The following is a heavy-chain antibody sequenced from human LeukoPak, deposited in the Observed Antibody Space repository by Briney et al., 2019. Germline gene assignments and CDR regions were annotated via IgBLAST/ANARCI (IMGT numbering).Heavy chain of an antibody. CDR1: GYTFTGYY. Sequence: ASVKVSCKASGYTFTGYYMHWVRQAPGQGLEWMGWISAYNGNTNYAQKLQGRVTMTTDTSTSTAYMELRSLRSDDTAVYYCARQTLLRSITIFGVVMGNYGMDVWGQGTTVTVSS. CDR3: ARQTLLRSITIFGVVMGNYGMDV. D-gene: IGHD3-3*01. V-gene: IGHV1-18*04. CDR2: ISAYNGNT. J-gene: IGHJ6*02.